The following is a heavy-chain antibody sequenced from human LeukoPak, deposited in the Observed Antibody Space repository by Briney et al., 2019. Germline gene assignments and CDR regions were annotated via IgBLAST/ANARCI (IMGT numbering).Heavy chain of an antibody. CDR3: AKDSDPFSNNPTCYFDS. J-gene: IGHJ4*02. CDR1: GFTFSSYD. CDR2: IASDGTNK. V-gene: IGHV3-30*02. D-gene: IGHD3-3*02. Sequence: GGSLRLSCAASGFTFSSYDMHWVRQAPGKGLEWVSFIASDGTNKYYGDSARGRFTISRDNAKDTLYLQMNSLRTADTAIYYCAKDSDPFSNNPTCYFDSWGQGTLVTVSS.